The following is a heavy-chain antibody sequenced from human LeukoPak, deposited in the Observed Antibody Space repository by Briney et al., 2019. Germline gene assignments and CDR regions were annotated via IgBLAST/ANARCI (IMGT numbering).Heavy chain of an antibody. CDR1: GYTFTSYA. CDR3: ASELRFLEWHMSGPGFEY. Sequence: ASVKVSCKASGYTFTSYAMHWVRQAPGQRLEWMGWINAGNGNTKYSQKFQGRVTMTRDTSTSTVYMELSSLRSEDTAVYYCASELRFLEWHMSGPGFEYWGQGTLATVSS. D-gene: IGHD3-3*01. CDR2: INAGNGNT. J-gene: IGHJ4*02. V-gene: IGHV1-3*01.